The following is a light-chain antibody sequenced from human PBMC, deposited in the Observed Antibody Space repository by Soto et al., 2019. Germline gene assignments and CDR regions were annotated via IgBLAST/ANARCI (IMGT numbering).Light chain of an antibody. CDR1: QSISSN. Sequence: EIVMTQSPVTLSVSPGERATLSCRASQSISSNLAWYQHKPVQAPRLLIFGASTRATDVPARFSGSGSGTEFTLTISSLQSEDFAVYDCLQHNNWPRTFGQGTKVEVK. V-gene: IGKV3-15*01. CDR3: LQHNNWPRT. CDR2: GAS. J-gene: IGKJ1*01.